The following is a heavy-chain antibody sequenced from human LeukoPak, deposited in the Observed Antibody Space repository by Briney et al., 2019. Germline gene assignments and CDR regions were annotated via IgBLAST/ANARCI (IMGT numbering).Heavy chain of an antibody. D-gene: IGHD2-2*01. CDR3: AKDWYQLLTSLDY. CDR1: GFTFSSYA. Sequence: PGGSLRLSCAASGFTFSSYAMSWVRQAPGKGLEGVSAISGSGGRTYYADSVKGRFTISRDNSKNTLYLQMNSLRAEDTAVYYCAKDWYQLLTSLDYWGEGTLVTVSS. V-gene: IGHV3-23*01. CDR2: ISGSGGRT. J-gene: IGHJ4*02.